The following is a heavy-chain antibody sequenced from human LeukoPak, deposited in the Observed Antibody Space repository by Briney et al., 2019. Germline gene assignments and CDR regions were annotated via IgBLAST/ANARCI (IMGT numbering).Heavy chain of an antibody. V-gene: IGHV4-39*07. J-gene: IGHJ4*02. CDR2: IYYSGST. D-gene: IGHD1-26*01. Sequence: SETLSLTCTVSGGSISSSIYYWGWIRQPPGKGLEWIGSIYYSGSTYSNPSLKSRVTISVDTSKNQFSLKLSSVTAADTAVYYCARDPRYPRGEWANWGQGTLVTVSS. CDR1: GGSISSSIYY. CDR3: ARDPRYPRGEWAN.